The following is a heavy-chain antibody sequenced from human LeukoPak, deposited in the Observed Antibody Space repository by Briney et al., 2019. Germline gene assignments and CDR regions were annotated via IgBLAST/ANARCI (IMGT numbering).Heavy chain of an antibody. Sequence: PGGSLRLSCAASGFIFSSYWMHWVRQVPGKGLEWVSRINGDGSTTCYADSVKGRFTNSRDNAKNTLYLQMNSLRDEDTAVYYCATHFGSGSYYEYWGQGTLVNVSS. CDR3: ATHFGSGSYYEY. J-gene: IGHJ4*02. V-gene: IGHV3-74*01. CDR2: INGDGSTT. CDR1: GFIFSSYW. D-gene: IGHD3-10*01.